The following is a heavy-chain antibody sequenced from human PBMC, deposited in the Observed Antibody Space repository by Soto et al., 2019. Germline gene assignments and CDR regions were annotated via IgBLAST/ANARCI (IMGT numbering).Heavy chain of an antibody. V-gene: IGHV1-18*01. CDR1: GYSFTTYS. D-gene: IGHD5-18*01. CDR2: VSAYNGNT. J-gene: IGHJ4*02. CDR3: ASVIDTAMVIITYYFDF. Sequence: GASVKVSCKASGYSFTTYSISWVRQAPGQGLEWVGWVSAYNGNTNYAQKFQGRVTMTTDTSTSTAYMELRSLRSDDTAVYYCASVIDTAMVIITYYFDFWGQGTLVTVSS.